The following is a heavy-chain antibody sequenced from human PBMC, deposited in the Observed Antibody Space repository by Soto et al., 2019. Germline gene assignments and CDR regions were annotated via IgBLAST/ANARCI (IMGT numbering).Heavy chain of an antibody. CDR3: ARKGDYEGSWFDP. J-gene: IGHJ5*02. Sequence: SVKVSCKASGVTFSSYAISWVRQAPGQGLEWMGGIIPTFGTANYAQKFQGRVTITADKSTSTAYMELSSLRSEDTAVYYCARKGDYEGSWFDPWGQGTLVTVS. V-gene: IGHV1-69*06. CDR1: GVTFSSYA. D-gene: IGHD4-17*01. CDR2: IIPTFGTA.